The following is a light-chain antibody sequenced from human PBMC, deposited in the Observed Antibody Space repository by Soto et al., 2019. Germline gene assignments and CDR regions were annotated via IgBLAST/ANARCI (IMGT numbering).Light chain of an antibody. Sequence: ENVLTQSPGTLSLSPGERATLSCRASQSVSSYLAWYQQKPGQAPRLLIYDASNRATGIPARFSGSGSGTDFTLTISSLEPEDFAVYYCQQRSNWPPAFGQGTRLENK. CDR3: QQRSNWPPA. CDR1: QSVSSY. J-gene: IGKJ5*01. V-gene: IGKV3-11*01. CDR2: DAS.